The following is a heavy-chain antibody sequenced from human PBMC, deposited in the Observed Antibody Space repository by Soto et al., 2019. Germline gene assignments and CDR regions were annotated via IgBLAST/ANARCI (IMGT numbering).Heavy chain of an antibody. V-gene: IGHV3-23*01. CDR3: AKEIYSSGWPTQNWFDP. D-gene: IGHD6-19*01. CDR1: GFTFSSYA. CDR2: ISGSGGST. Sequence: GGSLRLSCAASGFTFSSYAMSWVRQAPGKGLEWVSAISGSGGSTYYADSVKGRFTISRDNSKNTLYLQMNSLRAEDTAVYYCAKEIYSSGWPTQNWFDPWGQGTLVTVSS. J-gene: IGHJ5*02.